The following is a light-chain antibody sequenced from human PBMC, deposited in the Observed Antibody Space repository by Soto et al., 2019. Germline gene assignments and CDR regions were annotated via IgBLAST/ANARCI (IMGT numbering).Light chain of an antibody. CDR1: QSVSSN. CDR2: GAS. J-gene: IGKJ2*01. CDR3: QQYNNWPPLT. V-gene: IGKV3-15*01. Sequence: EIVMTQSPATLSVSPGERATLSCRASQSVSSNLAWYQQKPGQAPRLLIYGASTRATGIPARFSGSGSGTEFTLTISRLQSEDFAVYSRQQYNNWPPLTFGQGTKLQIK.